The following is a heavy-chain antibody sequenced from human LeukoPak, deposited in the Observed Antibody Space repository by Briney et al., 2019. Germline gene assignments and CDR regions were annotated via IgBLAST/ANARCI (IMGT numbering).Heavy chain of an antibody. CDR3: ARANLGYCTRTSCYVEDY. J-gene: IGHJ4*02. CDR2: ISSSSSYI. V-gene: IGHV3-21*01. Sequence: PGGSLRLSCAASGFTFSSYSMNWVRQAPGKGLEWVSSISSSSSYIYYADSVKGRFTISRDNAKNSLYLQMNSLRAEDTAVYYCARANLGYCTRTSCYVEDYWGPGALVTVSS. CDR1: GFTFSSYS. D-gene: IGHD2-2*01.